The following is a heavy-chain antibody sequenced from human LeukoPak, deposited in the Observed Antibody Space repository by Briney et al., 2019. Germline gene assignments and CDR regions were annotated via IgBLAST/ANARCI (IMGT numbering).Heavy chain of an antibody. CDR2: INHSGST. V-gene: IGHV4-34*01. CDR3: ARMNSDSGAFDY. Sequence: SETLSLTCAVYGGSFSGYYWSWIRQPPGKGLEWIGEINHSGSTNYNPSLKSRVTISVDTSKNQFSLKLSSVTAADTAVYYCARMNSDSGAFDYWGQGTLVAVSS. CDR1: GGSFSGYY. J-gene: IGHJ4*02. D-gene: IGHD4/OR15-4a*01.